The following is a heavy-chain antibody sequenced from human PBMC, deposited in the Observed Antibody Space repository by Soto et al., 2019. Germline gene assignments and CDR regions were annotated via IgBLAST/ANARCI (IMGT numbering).Heavy chain of an antibody. CDR2: ISSSSTI. D-gene: IGHD2-2*01. V-gene: IGHV3-48*01. J-gene: IGHJ5*02. CDR1: RFTFSSYS. CDR3: ARDRRCSSTDCPPS. Sequence: EVQLVESGGGLVQPGGSLRLSCAASRFTFSSYSMNWVRQAPGKGLEWVSYISSSSTIYYAEAVKGRFTSSRDNAKNSLYLQMRGLRAEDTAVYYCARDRRCSSTDCPPSWGQGTLVTVSS.